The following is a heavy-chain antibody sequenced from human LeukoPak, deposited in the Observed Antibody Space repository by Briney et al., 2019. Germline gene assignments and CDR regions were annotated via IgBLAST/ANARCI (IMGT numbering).Heavy chain of an antibody. CDR3: GRGRSLSLKSSRGWRPHEYFKH. V-gene: IGHV4-34*01. CDR1: GGSFSGYY. Sequence: SETLSLTCAVYGGSFSGYYWSWIRQPPGKGLEWIGEINHSGSTNYNPSLKSRVTISVDTSKNQFSLKLSSVTAADMAVYYCGRGRSLSLKSSRGWRPHEYFKHRGQGTLVTVSS. J-gene: IGHJ1*01. D-gene: IGHD6-19*01. CDR2: INHSGST.